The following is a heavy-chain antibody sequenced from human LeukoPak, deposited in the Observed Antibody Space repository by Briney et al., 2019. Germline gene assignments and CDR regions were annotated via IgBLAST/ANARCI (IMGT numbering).Heavy chain of an antibody. V-gene: IGHV3-30*18. CDR1: GFTFSNYG. J-gene: IGHJ4*02. CDR3: AKSAGGDGYSYVNF. D-gene: IGHD5-24*01. Sequence: TGGSLRLSCAASGFTFSNYGVHWVRQAPGKGLEWVAVISYDGTRKYYADSVKGRFTISRDNSRSTLYLQMNSLRAEDTAVYYCAKSAGGDGYSYVNFWGQGTLVTVSS. CDR2: ISYDGTRK.